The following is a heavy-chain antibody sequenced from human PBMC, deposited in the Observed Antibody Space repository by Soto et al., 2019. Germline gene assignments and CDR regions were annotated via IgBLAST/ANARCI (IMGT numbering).Heavy chain of an antibody. D-gene: IGHD2-21*01. CDR3: AREERKGIISWFDP. V-gene: IGHV4-30-4*01. CDR1: GGSVSGVDYF. J-gene: IGHJ5*02. CDR2: IYYTGIT. Sequence: KPSETLSLTCTVSGGSVSGVDYFWSWIRQSPGKGLEWIGYIYYTGITHLNPSLKSRLTMAVDTSKNEFSLKLTSVSAADTAVYFCAREERKGIISWFDPWGQGTPVTVSP.